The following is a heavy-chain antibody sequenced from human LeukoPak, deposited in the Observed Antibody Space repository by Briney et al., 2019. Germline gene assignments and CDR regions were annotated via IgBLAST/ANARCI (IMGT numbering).Heavy chain of an antibody. CDR1: GFTFSSYA. J-gene: IGHJ6*02. Sequence: RGSLRLSCAASGFTFSSYAMSWVRQAPGKGLEWVSAISGSGGSTYYADSVKGRFTISRDNSKNTLYLQMNSLRAEDTAVYYCAKAPRAAAGTYNGMDVWGQGTTVTVSS. CDR3: AKAPRAAAGTYNGMDV. D-gene: IGHD6-13*01. CDR2: ISGSGGST. V-gene: IGHV3-23*01.